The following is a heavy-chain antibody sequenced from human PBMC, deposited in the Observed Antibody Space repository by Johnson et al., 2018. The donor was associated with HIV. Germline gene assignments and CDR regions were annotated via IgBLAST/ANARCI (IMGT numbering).Heavy chain of an antibody. V-gene: IGHV3-30*04. CDR3: ARGGAIHDAFDI. D-gene: IGHD5-18*01. Sequence: QVQLVESGGGVVRPGRSLRLSCAASGFIFSNYPMHWVRQAPGKGLEWVAVISFDGSNKYYADSVKGRFTISRDNSKNSLYLQMNSLRAEDTAVYYCARGGAIHDAFDIWGQGTMVTVSS. CDR2: ISFDGSNK. CDR1: GFIFSNYP. J-gene: IGHJ3*02.